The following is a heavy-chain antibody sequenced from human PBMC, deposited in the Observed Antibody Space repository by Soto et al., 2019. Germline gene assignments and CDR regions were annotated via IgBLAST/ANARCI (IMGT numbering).Heavy chain of an antibody. CDR3: ARRGIDFDAFDI. V-gene: IGHV4-59*08. Sequence: SETLSLTCTVSGGSISSYYWSWIRQPPGKGLEWIGYIYYSGSTNYNPSLKSRVTISVDTSKNQFSLKLSSVTAAGTAVYYCARRGIDFDAFDIWGQGTMVTVSS. CDR2: IYYSGST. CDR1: GGSISSYY. D-gene: IGHD2-15*01. J-gene: IGHJ3*02.